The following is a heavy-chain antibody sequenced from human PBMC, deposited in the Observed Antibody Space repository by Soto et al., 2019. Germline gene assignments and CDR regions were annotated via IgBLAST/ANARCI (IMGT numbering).Heavy chain of an antibody. D-gene: IGHD2-21*01. CDR1: GFTFRDYA. CDR3: AARHCGRNACTHLAY. V-gene: IGHV3-64*02. CDR2: IGRSGVNT. Sequence: GGSLRLSCAASGFTFRDYAMHWVRQAPGKGLEYVSAIGRSGVNTYYADSVKDRFTVSRDNSKNTLYLQMASLSAEDMAVYYCAARHCGRNACTHLAYWAQGTQVTVSS. J-gene: IGHJ4*02.